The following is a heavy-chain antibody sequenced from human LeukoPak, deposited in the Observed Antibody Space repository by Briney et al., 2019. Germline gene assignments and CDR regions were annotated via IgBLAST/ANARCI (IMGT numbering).Heavy chain of an antibody. J-gene: IGHJ6*04. V-gene: IGHV3-49*04. CDR2: FRSKAYGGTT. CDR1: GFTFGDYA. Sequence: PGGSLRLSCTASGFTFGDYAMSWVRQAPGKGLEWVGFFRSKAYGGTTEYAASVKGRFTISRDDSKSIAYLQMNSLKTEDTAVYYCARVYSGYDKNYYYGMDVWGKGTTVTVSS. D-gene: IGHD5-12*01. CDR3: ARVYSGYDKNYYYGMDV.